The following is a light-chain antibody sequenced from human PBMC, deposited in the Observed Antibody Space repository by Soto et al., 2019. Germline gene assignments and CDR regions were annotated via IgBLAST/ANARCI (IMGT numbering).Light chain of an antibody. V-gene: IGLV1-44*01. CDR1: SSNIGRNT. Sequence: QSGLTQPPSSSGTPGQRIIISCSGSSSNIGRNTVNWYQHLPGRAPKVLIYRNSHRPSGVPDRFSGSQSGSSASLAISGLQSGDEADYYGAAWDDNLRGVLFGGGTKLTVL. CDR3: AAWDDNLRGVL. J-gene: IGLJ3*02. CDR2: RNS.